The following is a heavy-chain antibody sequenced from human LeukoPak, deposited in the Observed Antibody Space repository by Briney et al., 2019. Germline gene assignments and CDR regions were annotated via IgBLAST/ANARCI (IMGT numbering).Heavy chain of an antibody. J-gene: IGHJ4*02. CDR1: GGTFSSYA. CDR2: IIPILGIA. CDR3: ARDLEQHQAHGGFDY. V-gene: IGHV1-69*04. D-gene: IGHD6-13*01. Sequence: SVKVSCKASGGTFSSYAISWVRQAPGQGLEWMGRIIPILGIANYAQKFQGRVTMTRNTSISTAYMELSSLRSEDTAVYYCARDLEQHQAHGGFDYWGQGTLVTVSS.